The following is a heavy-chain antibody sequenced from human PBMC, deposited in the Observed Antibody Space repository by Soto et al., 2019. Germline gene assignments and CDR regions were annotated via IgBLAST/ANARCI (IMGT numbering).Heavy chain of an antibody. CDR1: GGSISSYY. D-gene: IGHD3-22*01. Sequence: SETLSLTCTVSGGSISSYYWSWIRQPPGKGLEWIGYIYYSGSTNYNPSLKSRVTISVDTSKNQFSLKLSSVTAADTAVYYCAREKGLITTADDAFDIWGQGTMVTVS. CDR3: AREKGLITTADDAFDI. J-gene: IGHJ3*02. V-gene: IGHV4-59*01. CDR2: IYYSGST.